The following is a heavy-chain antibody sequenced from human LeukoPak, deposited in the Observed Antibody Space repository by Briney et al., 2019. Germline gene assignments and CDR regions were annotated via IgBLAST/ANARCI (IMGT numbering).Heavy chain of an antibody. Sequence: SETLSLTCAVSGGSISSGGYSWSWIRQPPGKGLEWIGYIYHSGSTYYNPSLKSRVTISVDRSKNQFSLKLSSVTAADTAVYYCARVRRTGTTIFGVVMNYYFDYWGQGTLVTVSS. CDR2: IYHSGST. J-gene: IGHJ4*02. CDR1: GGSISSGGYS. CDR3: ARVRRTGTTIFGVVMNYYFDY. V-gene: IGHV4-30-2*01. D-gene: IGHD3-3*01.